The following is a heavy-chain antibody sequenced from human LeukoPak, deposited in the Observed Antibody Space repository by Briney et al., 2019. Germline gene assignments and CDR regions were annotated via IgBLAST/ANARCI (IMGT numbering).Heavy chain of an antibody. V-gene: IGHV4-61*03. D-gene: IGHD3-22*01. J-gene: IGHJ4*02. CDR2: VSYSGST. Sequence: SETLSLTCTVSGGSVSSGSFYWGWVRQPPGKGLEWVGYVSYSGSTNYKLSLKRRVTISVDTSKNLFSLKLSSVTAADTAVYYCARDRYYYDSFGYYYFDSWGQGTLVTVSS. CDR3: ARDRYYYDSFGYYYFDS. CDR1: GGSVSSGSFY.